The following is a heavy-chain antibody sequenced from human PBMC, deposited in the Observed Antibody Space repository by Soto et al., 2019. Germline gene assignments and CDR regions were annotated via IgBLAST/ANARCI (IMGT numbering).Heavy chain of an antibody. D-gene: IGHD6-19*01. CDR3: ARRLSRGYSYNWFDP. J-gene: IGHJ5*02. Sequence: KTSETLSLTCTVSGGSISSYYWSWIRQPPGKGLEWIGYIYYSGSTNYNPSLKSRVTISVDTSKNQFSLKLSSVTAADTAVYYCARRLSRGYSYNWFDPWGQGTLVTVSS. V-gene: IGHV4-59*01. CDR1: GGSISSYY. CDR2: IYYSGST.